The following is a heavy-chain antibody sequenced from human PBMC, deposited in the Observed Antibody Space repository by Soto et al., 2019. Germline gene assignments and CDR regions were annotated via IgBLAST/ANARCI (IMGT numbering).Heavy chain of an antibody. J-gene: IGHJ6*03. D-gene: IGHD6-6*01. CDR3: ARRARPDFYYMDG. CDR1: GFTLSGYA. CDR2: ISSNGVGT. Sequence: GGSLRLSCAASGFTLSGYAMDWVRQAPGKGLEYVSGISSNGVGTYYANSVQGRFTISRDNSKNTVYLQMGSLRPEDMAVYYCARRARPDFYYMDGWGKGTTGTVSS. V-gene: IGHV3-64*01.